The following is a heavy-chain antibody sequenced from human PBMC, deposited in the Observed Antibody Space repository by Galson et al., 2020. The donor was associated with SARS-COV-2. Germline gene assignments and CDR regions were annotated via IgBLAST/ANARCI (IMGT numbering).Heavy chain of an antibody. V-gene: IGHV3-74*01. J-gene: IGHJ4*02. D-gene: IGHD6-19*01. CDR1: GFTFSSYW. CDR2: INSDGSST. Sequence: QAGGSLRLSCAASGFTFSSYWMHWVRQAPGKGLVWVSRINSDGSSTSYADSVKGRFTISRDNAKNTLYLQMNSLRAEDTAVYYCARGGAVAGTVDYWGQGTLVTVSS. CDR3: ARGGAVAGTVDY.